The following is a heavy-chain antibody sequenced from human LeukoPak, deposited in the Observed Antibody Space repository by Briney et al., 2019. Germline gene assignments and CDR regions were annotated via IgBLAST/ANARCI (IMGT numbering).Heavy chain of an antibody. CDR3: AREYYYDSSGYYCARYYFDY. V-gene: IGHV1-3*01. CDR1: GYSFTNYA. D-gene: IGHD3-22*01. Sequence: ASVKVSCKASGYSFTNYAMHWVRQAPGQRLEWMGWINAGNGNTKYSQELQGRVTITRDTSASIAYMELSSLRSEDTAVYYCAREYYYDSSGYYCARYYFDYWGQGALVTVSS. CDR2: INAGNGNT. J-gene: IGHJ4*02.